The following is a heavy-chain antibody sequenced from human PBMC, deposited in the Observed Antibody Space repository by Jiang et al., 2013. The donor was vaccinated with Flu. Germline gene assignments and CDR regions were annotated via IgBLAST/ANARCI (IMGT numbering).Heavy chain of an antibody. D-gene: IGHD4/OR15-4a*01. CDR1: GYTFTNYD. CDR3: ARGVLTLPGETGWRLKGNWFGP. CDR2: VNPNSGNT. V-gene: IGHV1-8*01. J-gene: IGHJ5*02. Sequence: SGAEVKKPGASVKVSCQTSGYTFTNYDINWVRQASGQGLEWLGWVNPNSGNTGYAEELQGRITMTRDISTSTAYMELSSLRSEDTAVYYCARGVLTLPGETGWRLKGNWFGPWGQGTLVTVSS.